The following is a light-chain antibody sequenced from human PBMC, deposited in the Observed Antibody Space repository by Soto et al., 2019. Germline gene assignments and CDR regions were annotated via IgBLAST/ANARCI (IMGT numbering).Light chain of an antibody. CDR2: DAS. Sequence: AIQLTQSPSPLSASVGDRVIITGRAGQGSSSALAGYQQNAGKAPQLLIYDASSLETGFPSRFSGSGSGTDFTLTISSLRPEDFGSCYCQQFQSYSITFGKGTRLE. V-gene: IGKV1-13*02. CDR3: QQFQSYSIT. CDR1: QGSSSA. J-gene: IGKJ5*01.